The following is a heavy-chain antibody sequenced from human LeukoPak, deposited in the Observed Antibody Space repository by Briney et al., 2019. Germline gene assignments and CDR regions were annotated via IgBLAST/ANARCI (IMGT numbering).Heavy chain of an antibody. CDR2: ISSSSSTI. J-gene: IGHJ5*02. V-gene: IGHV3-48*01. CDR1: GFTFSSYS. CDR3: ASASVDYGDYSWFDP. D-gene: IGHD4-17*01. Sequence: QSGGSLRLSCAASGFTFSSYSMNWVRQAPGKGLEWVSYISSSSSTIYYADSVKGRFTISRDNAKNSLYLQMNSLRAEDTAVYYCASASVDYGDYSWFDPWGQGTLVTVSS.